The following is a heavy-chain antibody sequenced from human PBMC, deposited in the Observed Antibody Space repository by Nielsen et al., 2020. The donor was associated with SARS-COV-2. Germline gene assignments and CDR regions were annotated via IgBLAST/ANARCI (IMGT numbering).Heavy chain of an antibody. D-gene: IGHD3-10*01. CDR1: GGSISSSSYY. CDR2: IYYSGST. CDR3: ARLTKSGLWFGELNY. V-gene: IGHV4-39*01. Sequence: SETLSLTCTVSGGSISSSSYYWGWIRQPPGKGLEWIGSIYYSGSTYYNPSLKSRVTISVDTSKNQFSLKLSSVTAADTAVYYCARLTKSGLWFGELNYWGQGTLVTVSS. J-gene: IGHJ4*02.